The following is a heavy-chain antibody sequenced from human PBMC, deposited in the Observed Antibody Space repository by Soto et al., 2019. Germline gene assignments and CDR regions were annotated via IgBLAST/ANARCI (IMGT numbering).Heavy chain of an antibody. V-gene: IGHV4-4*07. D-gene: IGHD6-13*01. CDR1: GGSSSSYY. CDR3: ARGKGIAAAGPWWFDP. Sequence: TCTVAGGSSSSYYWSWIRQPAGKGLEWIGRIYTSGSTNYNPSLKSRVTMSVDTSKNQFSLKLSSVTAADTAVYYCARGKGIAAAGPWWFDPWGQGTLVTVSS. CDR2: IYTSGST. J-gene: IGHJ5*02.